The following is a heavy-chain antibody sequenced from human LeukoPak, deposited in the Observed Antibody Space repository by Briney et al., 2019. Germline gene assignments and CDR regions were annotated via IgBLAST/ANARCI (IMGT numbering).Heavy chain of an antibody. D-gene: IGHD3-10*01. J-gene: IGHJ4*02. CDR2: ISDSATTI. V-gene: IGHV3-48*03. CDR1: GFTFSTFE. Sequence: PGRSLRLSCAASGFTFSTFEMNWVRQAPGKGLEWVSYISDSATTIYYADSVKGRFTISRDNAKNSLYLQMNSLRAEDTAVYYCARVFGSGSSDYWGQGTLVTVSS. CDR3: ARVFGSGSSDY.